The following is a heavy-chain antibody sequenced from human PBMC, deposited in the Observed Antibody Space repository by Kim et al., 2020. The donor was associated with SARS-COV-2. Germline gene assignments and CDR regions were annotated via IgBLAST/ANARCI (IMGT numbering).Heavy chain of an antibody. D-gene: IGHD3-3*01. CDR2: ISYDGSNK. CDR3: AKSQGDDFWSGYYTNWF. J-gene: IGHJ5*01. V-gene: IGHV3-30*18. CDR1: GFTFSSYG. Sequence: GGSLRLSCAASGFTFSSYGMHWVRQAPGKGLEWVAVISYDGSNKYYADSVKGRFTISRDNSKNTLYLQMNSLRAEDTAVYYCAKSQGDDFWSGYYTNWF.